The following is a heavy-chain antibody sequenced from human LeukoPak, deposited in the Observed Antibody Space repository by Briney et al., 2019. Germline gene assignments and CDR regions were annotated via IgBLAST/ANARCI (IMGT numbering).Heavy chain of an antibody. Sequence: GGSLRPSCAASGFTFSSYWMSWVRQAPGKGLEWVANIKQDGSEKYYVHSEKGRFTIYRDNAKNSLHLQMNSLRGKDTAVYYCARDGFYKYYYYYITNGAGEPTTVTVSS. J-gene: IGHJ6*01. D-gene: IGHD5-24*01. CDR3: ARDGFYKYYYYYITNG. CDR2: IKQDGSEK. V-gene: IGHV3-7*01. CDR1: GFTFSSYW.